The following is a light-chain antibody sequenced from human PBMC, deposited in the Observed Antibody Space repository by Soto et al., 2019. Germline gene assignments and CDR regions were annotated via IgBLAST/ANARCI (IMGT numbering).Light chain of an antibody. Sequence: QSVLTQPASVSGSPGQSITISCTGTSSDVGDYNYVSWYQQHPGKAPKLMIYNVSNRPSGVSNRFSGSKSGNTASLTISGLQAEDEGDYYCSSYTTSSTYVFGTGTQLTVL. J-gene: IGLJ1*01. CDR1: SSDVGDYNY. CDR2: NVS. CDR3: SSYTTSSTYV. V-gene: IGLV2-14*03.